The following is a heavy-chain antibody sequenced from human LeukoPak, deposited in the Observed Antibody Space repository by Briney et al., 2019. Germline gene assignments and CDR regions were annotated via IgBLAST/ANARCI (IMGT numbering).Heavy chain of an antibody. Sequence: SETLSLTCAVYGGSFSGYYWSWIRQPPGKGLEWIGEINHSGSTNYNPSLKSRVTISVDTSKNQFSLKLSSVTAADTAVYYCARRRLVAPFPLPYYFDYWGQGTLVTVSS. CDR2: INHSGST. V-gene: IGHV4-34*01. CDR1: GGSFSGYY. D-gene: IGHD6-6*01. J-gene: IGHJ4*02. CDR3: ARRRLVAPFPLPYYFDY.